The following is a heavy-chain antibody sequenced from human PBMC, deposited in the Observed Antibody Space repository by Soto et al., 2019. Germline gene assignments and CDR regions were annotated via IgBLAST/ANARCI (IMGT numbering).Heavy chain of an antibody. D-gene: IGHD2-15*01. CDR1: GFAFSSYW. V-gene: IGHV3-74*01. CDR2: INSDGSDI. J-gene: IGHJ4*02. Sequence: EVQLVESGGGLVQPGGSLRLSCAASGFAFSSYWMHWVRQAPGKGLVWVSHINSDGSDISYADFVRGRFTISRDNAANALYRQVDSLRAEDTAVYYCARVRGYDTRDFDSWGQGTLVTVSS. CDR3: ARVRGYDTRDFDS.